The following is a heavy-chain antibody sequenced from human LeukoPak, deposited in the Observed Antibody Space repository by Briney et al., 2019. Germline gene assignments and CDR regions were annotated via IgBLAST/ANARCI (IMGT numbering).Heavy chain of an antibody. Sequence: TSETLSLTCTASGAPVNFYYLSWIRHSAEKGLEWIGRIYTRGNTNYNPSLKSRVTLSVDTSRNQFSLMLSSVTAADTAVYYCAKESRLGGASGSHHFDYWGQGVLVTVSS. J-gene: IGHJ4*02. CDR2: IYTRGNT. D-gene: IGHD3-10*01. CDR1: GAPVNFYY. V-gene: IGHV4-4*07. CDR3: AKESRLGGASGSHHFDY.